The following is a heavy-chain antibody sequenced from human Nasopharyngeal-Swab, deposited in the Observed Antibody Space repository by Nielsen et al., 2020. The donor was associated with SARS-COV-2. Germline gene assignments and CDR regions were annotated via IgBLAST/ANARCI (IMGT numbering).Heavy chain of an antibody. Sequence: GESLKISCAASGFTFSSYSMNWVRQAPGKGLEWVSSISSSSSYIYYADSVKGRFTISRDNSKNTLYLQMNSLRAEDTAVYYCANAQTDWGQGTLVTVSS. CDR3: ANAQTD. CDR1: GFTFSSYS. J-gene: IGHJ4*02. V-gene: IGHV3-21*01. D-gene: IGHD2-2*01. CDR2: ISSSSSYI.